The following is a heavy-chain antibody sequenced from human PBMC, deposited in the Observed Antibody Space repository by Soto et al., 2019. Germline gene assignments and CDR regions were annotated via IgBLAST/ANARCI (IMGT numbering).Heavy chain of an antibody. CDR2: IYYSGST. CDR3: ARHRGEKLTRYFDWFPTPYYFDY. CDR1: GGSISSSSYY. D-gene: IGHD3-9*01. Sequence: SETLSLTCTVSGGSISSSSYYWGWIRQPPGKGLEWIGSIYYSGSTYYNPSLKSRVTISVDTSKNQFSLKLSSVTAADTAVYYCARHRGEKLTRYFDWFPTPYYFDYWGQGTLVTVSS. J-gene: IGHJ4*02. V-gene: IGHV4-39*01.